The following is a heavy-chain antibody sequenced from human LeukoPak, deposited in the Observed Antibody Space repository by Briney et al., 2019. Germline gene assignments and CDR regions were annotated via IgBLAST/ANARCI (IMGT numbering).Heavy chain of an antibody. D-gene: IGHD1-1*01. Sequence: SGTLSLTCDVSGASISRGSWWSWVRQPPGKGLEWIGEFSHSGITNFNPSLTSRVTISVDKSRNQFSLNLISVTAADTAVYFCARNGGHNQEHWGQGTLVTVSS. J-gene: IGHJ4*02. V-gene: IGHV4-4*02. CDR1: GASISRGSW. CDR3: ARNGGHNQEH. CDR2: FSHSGIT.